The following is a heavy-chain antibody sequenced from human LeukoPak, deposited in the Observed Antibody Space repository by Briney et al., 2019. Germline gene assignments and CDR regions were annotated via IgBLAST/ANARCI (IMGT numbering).Heavy chain of an antibody. J-gene: IGHJ6*03. Sequence: GGSLRLSCAASGFTFSSFDMHWVRQPTGQGLEWVSTIGTASDTYYPGSVEGRFTLSRDNAKNSLYLQMNSLTAGDTAVYYCARGPPRGKYYYMDVWGKGTTVTVAS. CDR2: IGTASDT. D-gene: IGHD1-1*01. CDR3: ARGPPRGKYYYMDV. V-gene: IGHV3-13*01. CDR1: GFTFSSFD.